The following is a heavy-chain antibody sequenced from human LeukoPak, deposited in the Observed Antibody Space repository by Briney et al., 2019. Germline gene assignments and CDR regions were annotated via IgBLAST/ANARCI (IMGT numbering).Heavy chain of an antibody. J-gene: IGHJ4*02. CDR3: AKDWLCYGGEDY. CDR2: ISGSDGTT. Sequence: GGSLRLSCAASGFTFSSYAMSWVRQAPGKGLEWVSAISGSDGTTYYADSVKGRFTISRDNSKKTLYLQMNSLKAEDTAVYYCAKDWLCYGGEDYWGQGTLVTVSS. CDR1: GFTFSSYA. V-gene: IGHV3-23*01. D-gene: IGHD4/OR15-4a*01.